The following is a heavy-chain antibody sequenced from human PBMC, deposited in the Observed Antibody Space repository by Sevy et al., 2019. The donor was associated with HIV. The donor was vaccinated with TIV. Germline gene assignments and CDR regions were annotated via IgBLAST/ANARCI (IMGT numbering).Heavy chain of an antibody. CDR3: ARDTAYYYDSSPGAFDI. J-gene: IGHJ3*02. V-gene: IGHV4-31*03. CDR1: GGSISSGCYY. Sequence: SETLSLTCTVSGGSISSGCYYWSWIRQHPGKGLEWIGYIYYSGSTYYNPSLKSRVTISVDTSKNQFSLKLSSVTAADTAVYYCARDTAYYYDSSPGAFDIWGQGTMVTVSS. CDR2: IYYSGST. D-gene: IGHD3-22*01.